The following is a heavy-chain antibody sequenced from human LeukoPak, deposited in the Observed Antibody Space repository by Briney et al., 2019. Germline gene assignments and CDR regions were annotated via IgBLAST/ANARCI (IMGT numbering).Heavy chain of an antibody. CDR3: ARHTHYFDTSGYRLDY. V-gene: IGHV4-34*01. D-gene: IGHD3-22*01. CDR2: IYYSGNT. Sequence: SETLSLTCAVYGGSFSGYYWSWIRQPPGKGLEWIGSIYYSGNTYYNPSLKSRVTISVDTSKNQFSLKLSSVTAADTAVYYCARHTHYFDTSGYRLDYWGQGTLVTVSS. J-gene: IGHJ4*02. CDR1: GGSFSGYY.